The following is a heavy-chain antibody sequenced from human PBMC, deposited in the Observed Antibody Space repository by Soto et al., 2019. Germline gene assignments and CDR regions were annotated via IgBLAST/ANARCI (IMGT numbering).Heavy chain of an antibody. D-gene: IGHD6-19*01. CDR2: ISAYNSNT. CDR3: ARDNYGWYIRANWFDP. V-gene: IGHV1-18*01. CDR1: GYIFTNYG. Sequence: ASVKVSCKASGYIFTNYGLTWVRQAPGQGLEWMGWISAYNSNTNYAQKFQGRLTMTTDTSTSTAYMDLRSLRSDDTAVYYCARDNYGWYIRANWFDPWGQGTLVTVSS. J-gene: IGHJ5*02.